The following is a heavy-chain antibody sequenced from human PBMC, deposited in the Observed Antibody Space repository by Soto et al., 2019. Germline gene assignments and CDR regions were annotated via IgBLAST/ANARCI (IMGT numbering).Heavy chain of an antibody. D-gene: IGHD3-22*01. V-gene: IGHV1-58*02. J-gene: IGHJ4*02. CDR1: GGTFSSYA. CDR2: IVVGSGNT. CDR3: AATYYYDSSGYYDLLFDY. Sequence: ASVKVSCKASGGTFSSYAISWVRQAPGQRLEWIGWIVVGSGNTNYAQKFQERVTITRDMSTSTAYMELSSLRSEDTAVYYCAATYYYDSSGYYDLLFDYWGQGTLVTVSS.